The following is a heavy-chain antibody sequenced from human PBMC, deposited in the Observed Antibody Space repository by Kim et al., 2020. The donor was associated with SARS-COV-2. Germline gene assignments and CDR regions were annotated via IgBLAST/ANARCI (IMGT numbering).Heavy chain of an antibody. V-gene: IGHV1-24*01. CDR2: FDPEDGET. CDR1: GYTLTELS. CDR3: ATHMWYYGSGSYFFYYYYGMDV. J-gene: IGHJ6*02. Sequence: ASVKVSCKVSGYTLTELSMHWVRQAPGKGLEWMGGFDPEDGETIYAQKFQGRVTMTEDTSTDTAYMELSSLRSEDTAVYYCATHMWYYGSGSYFFYYYYGMDVWGQGTTVTVSS. D-gene: IGHD3-10*01.